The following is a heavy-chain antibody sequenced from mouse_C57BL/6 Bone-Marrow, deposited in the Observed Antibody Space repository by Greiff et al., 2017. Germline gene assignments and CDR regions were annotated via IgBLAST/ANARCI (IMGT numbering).Heavy chain of an antibody. CDR2: ISSGSSTI. Sequence: EVKLMESGGDLVKPGGSLTLSCAASGFTFSDYGMHWVRQAPEKGLEWVAYISSGSSTIYYADTVKGRFTISRDNAKNTLFLQMTSLRSEDTAMYYCASAYAMDYWGQGTSVTVSS. CDR3: ASAYAMDY. CDR1: GFTFSDYG. J-gene: IGHJ4*01. V-gene: IGHV5-17*01.